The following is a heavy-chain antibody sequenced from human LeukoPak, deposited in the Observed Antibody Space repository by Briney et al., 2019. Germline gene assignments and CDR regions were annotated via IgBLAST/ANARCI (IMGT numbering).Heavy chain of an antibody. CDR3: ASLYYYDSSGYGGNDY. J-gene: IGHJ4*02. Sequence: ASVKVSCKASGYTFTGYYMHWVRQAPGQGLEWMGWINPNSGGTNYAQKFQGRVTMTRDTSISTAYMELSRLRSDDTAVYYCASLYYYDSSGYGGNDYWGQGTLVTVPS. D-gene: IGHD3-22*01. V-gene: IGHV1-2*02. CDR2: INPNSGGT. CDR1: GYTFTGYY.